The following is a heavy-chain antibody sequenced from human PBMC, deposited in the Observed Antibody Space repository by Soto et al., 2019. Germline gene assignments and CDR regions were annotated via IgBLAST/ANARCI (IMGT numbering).Heavy chain of an antibody. Sequence: QVQLVQSGAEVKKPGSSVKVSCKASGGTFSSYAISWVRQAPGQGLEWMGGIIPIFGTANYAQKFQGRVTITADESTSPAYMELSSLRSEDTAVYYCARNRGSGSYDWYFDLRGRGTLVTVSS. CDR1: GGTFSSYA. V-gene: IGHV1-69*01. CDR2: IIPIFGTA. D-gene: IGHD3-10*01. J-gene: IGHJ2*01. CDR3: ARNRGSGSYDWYFDL.